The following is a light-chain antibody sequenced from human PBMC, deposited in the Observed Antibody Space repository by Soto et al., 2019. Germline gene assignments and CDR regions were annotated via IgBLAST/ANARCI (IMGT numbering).Light chain of an antibody. CDR3: QQYGRSPWT. CDR1: QSVSGRY. J-gene: IGKJ1*01. V-gene: IGKV3-20*01. CDR2: GAS. Sequence: EIVLTQSPATPSVSPGERATLSCRASQSVSGRYLAWYQQKPGQAPRLLIYGASSRATGIPERFSGSGSGTDFTLTISRLEPEDFAVYYCQQYGRSPWTFGQGTKVDIK.